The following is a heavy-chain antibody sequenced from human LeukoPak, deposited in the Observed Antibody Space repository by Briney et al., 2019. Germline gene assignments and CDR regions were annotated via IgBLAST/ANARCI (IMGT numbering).Heavy chain of an antibody. D-gene: IGHD5-12*01. V-gene: IGHV1-69*01. CDR1: GGTFSSHA. J-gene: IGHJ4*02. CDR3: ARDSGDNVNIVATMGVFHF. Sequence: ASVKVSCKASGGTFSSHAISWVRQAPGQGLQWMGGIIPLFTIIQYSQKFQGRVTISADDSTSTVYMELGGLRSEDTAVYYCARDSGDNVNIVATMGVFHFWGQGTLVTVSS. CDR2: IIPLFTII.